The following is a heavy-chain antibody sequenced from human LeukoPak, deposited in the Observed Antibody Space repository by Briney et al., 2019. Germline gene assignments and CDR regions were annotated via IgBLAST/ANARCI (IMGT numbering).Heavy chain of an antibody. Sequence: SETLSLTCAVYGGSFSGYYWSWIRQPPGKGLEWIGEINHSGSTNYNPSLKSRVTISVDTSKNQFSLKLSSVTAADTAVYYCARHARYNWNYEGLVRWFDPWGQGTLVTVSS. CDR1: GGSFSGYY. CDR2: INHSGST. CDR3: ARHARYNWNYEGLVRWFDP. V-gene: IGHV4-34*01. J-gene: IGHJ5*02. D-gene: IGHD1-7*01.